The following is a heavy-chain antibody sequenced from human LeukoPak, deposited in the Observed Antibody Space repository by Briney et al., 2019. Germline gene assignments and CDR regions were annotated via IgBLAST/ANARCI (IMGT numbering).Heavy chain of an antibody. V-gene: IGHV3-48*01. CDR3: ARRSVKGAFDI. Sequence: GGSLRLSCAASGFTFSSYSMNWVRQAPGKGLEWVSYISSSRSTIYYADSVKGRFTISRDNAKNSLYLQMNSLRAEDTAVYYCARRSVKGAFDIWGQGTMVTVSS. CDR1: GFTFSSYS. J-gene: IGHJ3*02. CDR2: ISSSRSTI.